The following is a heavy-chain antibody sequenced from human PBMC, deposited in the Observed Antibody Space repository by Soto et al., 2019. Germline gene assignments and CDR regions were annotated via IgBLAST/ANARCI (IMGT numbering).Heavy chain of an antibody. CDR2: IYYSGST. Sequence: QVQLQESGPGLVKPSETLSLTCTVSGGSISSYYWSWIRQHPGKGLEWIGYIYYSGSTNYNPSHKSRVTISVDTSKNQFSLKLSSVTAADTAVYYCAREGLTGTIGLYYYYGMDVWGQGTTVTVSS. J-gene: IGHJ6*02. D-gene: IGHD1-7*01. CDR3: AREGLTGTIGLYYYYGMDV. CDR1: GGSISSYY. V-gene: IGHV4-59*01.